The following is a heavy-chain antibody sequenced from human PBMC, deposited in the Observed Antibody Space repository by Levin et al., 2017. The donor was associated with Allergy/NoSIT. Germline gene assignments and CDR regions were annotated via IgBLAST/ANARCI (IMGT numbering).Heavy chain of an antibody. Sequence: TSETLSLTCTVSGGSISPYYWSWIRLPPGKGLEWIGYTYYSGTTHYNPSLKSRVTISVDTSKNQFSLKLSSVTAADTAVYYCARHGGNGHFDYWGQGTLVTVSS. D-gene: IGHD3-3*01. CDR1: GGSISPYY. J-gene: IGHJ4*02. CDR2: TYYSGTT. CDR3: ARHGGNGHFDY. V-gene: IGHV4-59*08.